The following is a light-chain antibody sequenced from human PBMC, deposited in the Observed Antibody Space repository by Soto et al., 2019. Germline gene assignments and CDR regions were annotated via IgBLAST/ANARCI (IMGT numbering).Light chain of an antibody. V-gene: IGLV2-14*01. J-gene: IGLJ1*01. CDR1: SSDVRGYNY. Sequence: QSALTQPASVSGSPGQSITISCTGTSSDVRGYNYVSWYQQHPGKAPKLMIYEVSNRPSGVSNRLSGSKSGNTSALTISGLQAEDEADYYCSSYTSSRIHYVFASGTKLTVL. CDR3: SSYTSSRIHYV. CDR2: EVS.